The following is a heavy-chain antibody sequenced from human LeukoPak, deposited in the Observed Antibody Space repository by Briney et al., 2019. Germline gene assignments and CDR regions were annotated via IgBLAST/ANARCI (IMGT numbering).Heavy chain of an antibody. CDR2: ISAYNGNT. D-gene: IGHD3-10*01. CDR3: AKDMDVGDYGSGDYFDY. CDR1: GYTFTSYG. Sequence: ASVKVSCKASGYTFTSYGISWVRQAPAQGLEWMGWISAYNGNTNYAQNLQGRVTMTTDTSTSTGYMERRSLRAEDTAVYFCAKDMDVGDYGSGDYFDYCGQGTLVTVSS. V-gene: IGHV1-18*01. J-gene: IGHJ4*02.